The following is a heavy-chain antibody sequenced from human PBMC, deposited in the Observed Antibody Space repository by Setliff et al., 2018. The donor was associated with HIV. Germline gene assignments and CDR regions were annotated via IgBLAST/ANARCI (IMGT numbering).Heavy chain of an antibody. Sequence: PGESLRISCAASGFTFSNAWMSWVRQAPGKGLEWVGRIKSKTDGGTTDYAAPVKGRFTISRDDSKNTLYLQMNSLKTEDTAVYYCTTERYYDYVWGSGDYFDYWGQGTLVTVSS. D-gene: IGHD3-16*01. V-gene: IGHV3-15*01. CDR3: TTERYYDYVWGSGDYFDY. J-gene: IGHJ4*02. CDR1: GFTFSNAW. CDR2: IKSKTDGGTT.